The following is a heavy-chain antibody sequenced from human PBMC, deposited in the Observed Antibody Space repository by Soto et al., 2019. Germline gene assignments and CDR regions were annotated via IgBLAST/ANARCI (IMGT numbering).Heavy chain of an antibody. Sequence: PSETLSLTCTVSGGSITSYYWSWIRQPPGKGLEWIGCIYYSGSTNYNPSRTNYNPSLKSRVTISADTSKNQFSLKLSSVTAADTAVYYCLTQGFGPLHGLVDVWGQGTTVTVSS. CDR1: GGSITSYY. CDR3: LTQGFGPLHGLVDV. CDR2: IYYSGSTNYNPSRT. V-gene: IGHV4-59*08. J-gene: IGHJ6*02. D-gene: IGHD3-10*01.